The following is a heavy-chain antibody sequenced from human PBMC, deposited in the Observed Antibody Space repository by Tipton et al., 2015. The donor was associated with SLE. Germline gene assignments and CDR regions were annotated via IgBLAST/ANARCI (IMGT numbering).Heavy chain of an antibody. V-gene: IGHV4-30-2*01. D-gene: IGHD3-10*01. J-gene: IGHJ4*02. CDR3: ARAKGSGTYSSGQFDS. Sequence: TLSLTCAVSGGSISSGSFSWSWIRQPPGKGLEWIGYIHHNGFTYNTPSLKSRVSISVDTSKNQFSLKLRSVTAADTALYYCARAKGSGTYSSGQFDSWGQGTLVTVSS. CDR2: IHHNGFT. CDR1: GGSISSGSFS.